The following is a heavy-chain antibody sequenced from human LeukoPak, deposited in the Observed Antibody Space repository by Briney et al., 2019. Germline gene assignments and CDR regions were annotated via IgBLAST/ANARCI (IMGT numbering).Heavy chain of an antibody. V-gene: IGHV4-34*01. D-gene: IGHD3-10*01. J-gene: IGHJ6*03. CDR2: IKHSGST. Sequence: KPSETLSLTCAVYGGSFSGYYWSWIRQPPGKGLEWIGEIKHSGSTNYNPSLKSRVTISVDTSKNQFSLKLSSVPAADTAVYYCATRESLLWFGELSRYYYMDVWGKGTTVTVSS. CDR3: ATRESLLWFGELSRYYYMDV. CDR1: GGSFSGYY.